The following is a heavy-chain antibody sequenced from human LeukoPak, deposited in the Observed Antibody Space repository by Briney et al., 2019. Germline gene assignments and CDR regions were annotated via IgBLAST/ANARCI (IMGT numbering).Heavy chain of an antibody. CDR3: ARDRYSSGFISFDY. V-gene: IGHV1-3*01. CDR2: ISAGNGNT. J-gene: IGHJ4*02. D-gene: IGHD6-19*01. CDR1: GYTFTSYA. Sequence: GASVKVSCKASGYTFTSYAMHWVRQAPGQRLEWMGWISAGNGNTKYSQKFQGRVTITRDTSASTAYMELSSLRSEDTAVYYCARDRYSSGFISFDYWGQGTLVTVSS.